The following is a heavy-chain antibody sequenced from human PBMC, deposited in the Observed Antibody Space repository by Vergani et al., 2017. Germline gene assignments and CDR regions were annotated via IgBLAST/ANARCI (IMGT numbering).Heavy chain of an antibody. Sequence: QVQLQESGPGLVKPSETLSLTCTVSGGSISSYYWSWIRQPPGKGLEWIGYIYYSGSTNYTPSLKSRVTISVDTSKNQFSLKLSSVTAADTAVYYCARDLWFGELFGEGRAFDIWGQGTTVTVSS. CDR3: ARDLWFGELFGEGRAFDI. D-gene: IGHD3-10*01. CDR1: GGSISSYY. J-gene: IGHJ3*02. CDR2: IYYSGST. V-gene: IGHV4-59*01.